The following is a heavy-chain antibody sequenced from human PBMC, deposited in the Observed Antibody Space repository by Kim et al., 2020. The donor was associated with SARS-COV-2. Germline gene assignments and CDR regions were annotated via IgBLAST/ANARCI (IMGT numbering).Heavy chain of an antibody. Sequence: GESLKISCKGSGYSFTSYWIGRVRQMPGKGLEWMGIIYPGDSDTRYSPSFQGQVTISADKSISTAYLQWSSLKASDTAMYYCARILAYCSSTSCYLFDYWGQGTLVTVSS. J-gene: IGHJ4*02. CDR3: ARILAYCSSTSCYLFDY. D-gene: IGHD2-2*01. V-gene: IGHV5-51*01. CDR2: IYPGDSDT. CDR1: GYSFTSYW.